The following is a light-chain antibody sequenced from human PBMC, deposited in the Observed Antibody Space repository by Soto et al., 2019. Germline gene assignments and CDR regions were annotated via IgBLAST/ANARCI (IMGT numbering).Light chain of an antibody. CDR1: SSDVGKYDL. J-gene: IGLJ2*01. CDR2: EVI. V-gene: IGLV2-23*02. CDR3: SSHAGRGSVI. Sequence: QSVLTQPASESGSPGQSITISCTGSSSDVGKYDLVSWYQQHPGKAPKLIIYEVIKRPSGVSNRFSGAKSGNTASLTISGLQAEDEADYYCSSHAGRGSVIFGGGTKLTVL.